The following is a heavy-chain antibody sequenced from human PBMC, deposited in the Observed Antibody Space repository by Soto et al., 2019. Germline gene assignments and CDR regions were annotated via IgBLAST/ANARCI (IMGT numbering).Heavy chain of an antibody. D-gene: IGHD3-9*01. CDR2: IYYSGST. V-gene: IGHV4-59*12. Sequence: SETLSLTCTVSGGSISSYYWSWIRQPPGKGLEWIGYIYYSGSTNYNPSLKSRVTISVDTSKNQFSLKLSSVTAADTAVYYCARDRVLRYFDWLLSFDYWGQGTLVTVSS. J-gene: IGHJ4*02. CDR1: GGSISSYY. CDR3: ARDRVLRYFDWLLSFDY.